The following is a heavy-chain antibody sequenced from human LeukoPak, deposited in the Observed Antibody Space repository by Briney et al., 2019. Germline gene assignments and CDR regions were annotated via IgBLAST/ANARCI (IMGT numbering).Heavy chain of an antibody. J-gene: IGHJ3*02. V-gene: IGHV4-61*01. CDR1: GGSISSSSYY. CDR2: IYYSGST. CDR3: ARTIELADAFDI. D-gene: IGHD5-24*01. Sequence: SETLSLTCTVSGGSISSSSYYWSWIRQPPGKGLEWIGYIYYSGSTNYNPSLKSRVTISVDTSKNQFSLKLSSVTAADTAVYYCARTIELADAFDIWGQGTMVTVSS.